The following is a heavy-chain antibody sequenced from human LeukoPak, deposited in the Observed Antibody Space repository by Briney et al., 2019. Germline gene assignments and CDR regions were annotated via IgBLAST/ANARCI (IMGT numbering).Heavy chain of an antibody. CDR3: AKESDILTGPYYFDY. J-gene: IGHJ4*02. Sequence: GGSLRLSCAASGFTFSSYAMSWVRQAPGKGLEWVSAISGSGGSTYYADSVKGRFTISRDSSKNTLYLQMNSLRAEDTAVYYCAKESDILTGPYYFDYWGQGTLVTVSS. CDR1: GFTFSSYA. CDR2: ISGSGGST. V-gene: IGHV3-23*01. D-gene: IGHD3-9*01.